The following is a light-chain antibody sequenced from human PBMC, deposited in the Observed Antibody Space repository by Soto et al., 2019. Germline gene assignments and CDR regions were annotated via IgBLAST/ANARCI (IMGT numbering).Light chain of an antibody. CDR2: GTS. V-gene: IGKV3-20*01. CDR1: QSVSSSL. Sequence: EIVLTRSPGTLSLSPGERATLSCRASQSVSSSLLAWYQQKPGQAPRLRIYGTSSRATGIPDRFSGSGSGTDFPLTISRLEPEDFAVYYCQHYGSSPLFTFRPGTKVDIK. CDR3: QHYGSSPLFT. J-gene: IGKJ3*01.